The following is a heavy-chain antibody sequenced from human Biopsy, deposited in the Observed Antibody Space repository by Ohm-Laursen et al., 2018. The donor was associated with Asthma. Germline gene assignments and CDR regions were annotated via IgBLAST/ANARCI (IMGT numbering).Heavy chain of an antibody. CDR2: VMTVFGTT. CDR3: ARCQVGYSSGWSLLLKKIYYSGMDV. V-gene: IGHV1-69*01. Sequence: SSVKVSCNAPGGAFSNFAISWVRQAPGQGLEWLGGVMTVFGTTNYAQKFQGRVTITADESTSTAYMEVTSLRSEDTAIYYRARCQVGYSSGWSLLLKKIYYSGMDVWGQGTAVTVSS. D-gene: IGHD6-19*01. J-gene: IGHJ6*02. CDR1: GGAFSNFA.